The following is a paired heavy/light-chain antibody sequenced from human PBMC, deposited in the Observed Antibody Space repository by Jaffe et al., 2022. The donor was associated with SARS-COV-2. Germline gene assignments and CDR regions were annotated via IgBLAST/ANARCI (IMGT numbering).Heavy chain of an antibody. Sequence: QLVESGGGLVKPGGSLRLSCAASGFTFSNAWMSWVRQAPGKGLEWVGRVKSENNGGTTDYAAPVKGRFTISRDDSRNMVYLQMNSLKTEDTALYYCTNLGKVPWGQGTLVTVSS. CDR1: GFTFSNAW. CDR2: VKSENNGGTT. CDR3: TNLGKVP. J-gene: IGHJ5*02. V-gene: IGHV3-15*01.
Light chain of an antibody. Sequence: DIQMTQSPSSLSASVGDRVTITCRASQSIATYLNWYWQKPGKPPKLLIYAASSLQSGVPSRFSGSGSGTDFTLTISRLQPEDFATYYCQQSYNTPITFGQGTRLEI. CDR1: QSIATY. CDR2: AAS. CDR3: QQSYNTPIT. V-gene: IGKV1-39*01. J-gene: IGKJ5*01.